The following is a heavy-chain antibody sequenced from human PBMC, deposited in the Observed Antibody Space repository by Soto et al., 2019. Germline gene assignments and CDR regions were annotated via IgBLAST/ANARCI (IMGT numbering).Heavy chain of an antibody. CDR3: AREKDLILGGYAFGY. J-gene: IGHJ3*01. CDR1: DSSMSPFY. CDR2: LLYRGTA. Sequence: QVQLQESGPRLVKPSETLSLTCSVSDSSMSPFYWTWFRQAPGKGLEWIGHLLYRGTATYNPPLKGRVTISLDTSKKQVSLKLSSVIAADTAVYYCAREKDLILGGYAFGYWGPGTLVTVSS. D-gene: IGHD1-26*01. V-gene: IGHV4-59*01.